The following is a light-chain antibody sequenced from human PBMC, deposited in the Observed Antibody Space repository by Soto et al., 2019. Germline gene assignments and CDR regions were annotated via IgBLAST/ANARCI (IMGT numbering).Light chain of an antibody. V-gene: IGKV1-9*01. J-gene: IGKJ3*01. Sequence: DIQLNQSPSFLSASVGDRVTITCRASQDISSYLAWYQQKPGKAPKLLIYAASTLLSGVPSRFSGSGSGTEFTLTVSSLQPEDFATYYCQQFNNHPFTFGPGTEVDIK. CDR1: QDISSY. CDR2: AAS. CDR3: QQFNNHPFT.